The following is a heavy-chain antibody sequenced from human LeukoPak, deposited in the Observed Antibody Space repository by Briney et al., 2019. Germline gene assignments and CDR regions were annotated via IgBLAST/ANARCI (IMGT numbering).Heavy chain of an antibody. D-gene: IGHD3-10*01. J-gene: IGHJ4*02. CDR3: ARDQNYYGSGSYYPFDY. Sequence: PSETLSLTCTVSGGSISSGGYYWSWIRQPPGKGLEWIGYIYHSGSTYYNPSLKSRVTISVDRSKNQLSLKLSSVTAADTAVYYCARDQNYYGSGSYYPFDYWGQGTLVTVSS. CDR2: IYHSGST. CDR1: GGSISSGGYY. V-gene: IGHV4-30-2*01.